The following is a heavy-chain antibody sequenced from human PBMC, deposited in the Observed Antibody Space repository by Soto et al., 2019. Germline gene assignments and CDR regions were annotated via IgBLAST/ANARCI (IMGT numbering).Heavy chain of an antibody. CDR1: GFTFSTYT. J-gene: IGHJ6*02. D-gene: IGHD3-22*01. Sequence: GGSLRLSCAASGFTFSTYTVNWVRQAPGKGLEWVSSISSVTTYISYSDSVKGRFTISRDNAKNSLFLQMNSLRAEDTAVYYCARDLYYDSLGYAMDVWGQGTTVTVSS. V-gene: IGHV3-21*01. CDR2: ISSVTTYI. CDR3: ARDLYYDSLGYAMDV.